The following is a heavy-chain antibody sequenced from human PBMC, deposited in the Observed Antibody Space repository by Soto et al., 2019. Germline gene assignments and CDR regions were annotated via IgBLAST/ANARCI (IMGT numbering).Heavy chain of an antibody. V-gene: IGHV3-74*01. D-gene: IGHD6-19*01. CDR3: ARGDLAKGWSFADY. CDR2: ISSDGSSI. CDR1: GFTFNSYW. J-gene: IGHJ4*02. Sequence: EVQLVESGGGLVQPGGSLRLSCAASGFTFNSYWMHWVRQAPGKGLVWVSRISSDGSSITYAGSVKGRLTISRDNAKDTLYLQMNSLRAEDTAVYYCARGDLAKGWSFADYWGQGTLVTVSS.